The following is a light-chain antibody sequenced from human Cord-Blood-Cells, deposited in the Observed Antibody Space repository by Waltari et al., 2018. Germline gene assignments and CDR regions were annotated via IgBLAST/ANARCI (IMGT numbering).Light chain of an antibody. V-gene: IGKV4-1*01. Sequence: IVMTQSPDSLAVSLGERATINSKSSQSVLYSSNNKNYLAWYQQKPGQPPKLLIYWASTRESGVPDRFSGSGSGTDFTLTISSLQAEDVAVYYCQQYYSTPYTFGQGTKLEIK. J-gene: IGKJ2*01. CDR1: QSVLYSSNNKNY. CDR3: QQYYSTPYT. CDR2: WAS.